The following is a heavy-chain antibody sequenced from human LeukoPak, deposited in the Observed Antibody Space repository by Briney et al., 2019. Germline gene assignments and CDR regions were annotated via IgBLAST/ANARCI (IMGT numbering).Heavy chain of an antibody. CDR2: IRDDGSNK. CDR3: AKGSGWYFDY. D-gene: IGHD6-25*01. CDR1: GFTFSSYG. Sequence: GGSLRLSCAASGFTFSSYGMHWVRQAPGKGLEWVAFIRDDGSNKYYADSVKGRFTISRDNSRNTLYLQMNSLRAEDTAVYYCAKGSGWYFDYWGQGTLVTVSS. V-gene: IGHV3-30*02. J-gene: IGHJ4*02.